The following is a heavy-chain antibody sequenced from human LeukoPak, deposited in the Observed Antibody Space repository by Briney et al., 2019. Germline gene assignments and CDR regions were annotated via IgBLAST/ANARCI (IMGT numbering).Heavy chain of an antibody. Sequence: GGSLRLSCAASGFTFSDYSMSWIRQAPGKGLEWVSYISTSSSYTNYADSVKGRFTISRDDAKNSLYLQMNSLRAEDTAVYYCARDRYYASGSYNWFDPWGQGTLVTVSS. CDR1: GFTFSDYS. CDR2: ISTSSSYT. D-gene: IGHD3-10*01. CDR3: ARDRYYASGSYNWFDP. J-gene: IGHJ5*02. V-gene: IGHV3-11*05.